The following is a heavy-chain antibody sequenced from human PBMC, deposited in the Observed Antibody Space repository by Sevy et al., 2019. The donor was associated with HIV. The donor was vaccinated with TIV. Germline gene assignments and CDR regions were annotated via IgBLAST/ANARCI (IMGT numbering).Heavy chain of an antibody. CDR3: ARDWEYSSSHPFDN. J-gene: IGHJ4*02. CDR1: GFTFSNYN. Sequence: GGSLRLSCAASGFTFSNYNMNWVRQAPGKGLEWVSSISSSSTDIYYAHSVKGRFTISRDNAKNSLYLQMNSRRAEDTAVYYCARDWEYSSSHPFDNWGQGTLVTVSS. D-gene: IGHD6-6*01. V-gene: IGHV3-21*01. CDR2: ISSSSTDI.